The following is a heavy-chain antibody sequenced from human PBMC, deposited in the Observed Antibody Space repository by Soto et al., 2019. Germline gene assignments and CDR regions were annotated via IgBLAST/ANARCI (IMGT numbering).Heavy chain of an antibody. J-gene: IGHJ5*02. D-gene: IGHD3-3*01. Sequence: SETLSLTCSVSGGTISGYYWTWIRQPAGKGLEWIGRIYSSGNTKYNPSLQSRVTMSLDTFNNQFSLRLTSVTAADTAVYYCARGPRFSDWFDPWGQGTLVTVSS. CDR1: GGTISGYY. V-gene: IGHV4-4*07. CDR3: ARGPRFSDWFDP. CDR2: IYSSGNT.